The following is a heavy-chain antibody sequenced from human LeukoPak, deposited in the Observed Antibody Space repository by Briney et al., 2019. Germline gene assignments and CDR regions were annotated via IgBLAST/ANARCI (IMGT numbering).Heavy chain of an antibody. Sequence: PSETLSLTCAVSGGSISTNNYWGWFRQPPGKGLESIGAIHHSGTSYYNPSLKSRVTISVDTSTNQFSLKLSSVTAADTAVYYCARDGARTGPYYFDYWGQGTLVTVSS. D-gene: IGHD1-14*01. CDR3: ARDGARTGPYYFDY. CDR2: IHHSGTS. V-gene: IGHV4/OR15-8*01. CDR1: GGSISTNNY. J-gene: IGHJ4*02.